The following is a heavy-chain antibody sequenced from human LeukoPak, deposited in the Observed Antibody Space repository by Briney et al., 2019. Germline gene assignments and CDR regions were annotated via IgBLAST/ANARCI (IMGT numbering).Heavy chain of an antibody. CDR1: GYTFTGYY. Sequence: ASVKVSCKASGYTFTGYYMHWVRQAPGQGLEWKGWINPNSGGTNYAQKFQGRVTMTRDTSISTAYMELSRLRSDDTAVYYCARGPRRDGYNLYYFDYWGQGTLVTVSS. V-gene: IGHV1-2*02. CDR3: ARGPRRDGYNLYYFDY. D-gene: IGHD5-24*01. J-gene: IGHJ4*02. CDR2: INPNSGGT.